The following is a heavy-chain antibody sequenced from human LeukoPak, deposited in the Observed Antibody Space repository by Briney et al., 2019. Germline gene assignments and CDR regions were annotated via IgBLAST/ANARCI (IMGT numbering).Heavy chain of an antibody. CDR3: ARGYSSSSPNDY. CDR2: ISAYNGNT. J-gene: IGHJ4*02. D-gene: IGHD6-6*01. Sequence: ASVKVSCKASGYTFTSYGISWVRQAPGQGLEWMGWISAYNGNTNYAQKLQGRVTMTTDTSTSTAHMELSRLRSDDTAVYYCARGYSSSSPNDYWGQGTLVTVSS. CDR1: GYTFTSYG. V-gene: IGHV1-18*01.